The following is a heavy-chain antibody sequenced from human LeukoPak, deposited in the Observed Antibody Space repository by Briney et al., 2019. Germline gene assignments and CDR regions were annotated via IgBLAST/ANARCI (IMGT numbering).Heavy chain of an antibody. V-gene: IGHV3-74*01. CDR3: ARHLDGYKSFEY. CDR2: INSDGSST. D-gene: IGHD5-24*01. J-gene: IGHJ4*02. Sequence: GGSLRLSCAASGFTFSNYWMNWVRQAPGKGLVWVSRINSDGSSTSYADSVKGRFTISRDNAKNSLYLQMNSLRAEDTAVYYCARHLDGYKSFEYWGQGTLVTVSS. CDR1: GFTFSNYW.